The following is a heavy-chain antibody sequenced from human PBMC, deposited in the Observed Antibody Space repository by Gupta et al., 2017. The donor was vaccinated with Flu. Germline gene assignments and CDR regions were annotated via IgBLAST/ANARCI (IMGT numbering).Heavy chain of an antibody. CDR3: ARRDNCGGDCHSLDY. D-gene: IGHD2-21*02. Sequence: EVQLVESGGGLVKPGGSLRLSCAASGFTFSSYNMNWVRQAPGKGLEWVSSISSSSSYIYYADSVKGRFTISRDNAKNSLYLQMNSLRAEDTAVYYCARRDNCGGDCHSLDYWGQGTLVTVSS. V-gene: IGHV3-21*01. CDR2: ISSSSSYI. CDR1: GFTFSSYN. J-gene: IGHJ4*02.